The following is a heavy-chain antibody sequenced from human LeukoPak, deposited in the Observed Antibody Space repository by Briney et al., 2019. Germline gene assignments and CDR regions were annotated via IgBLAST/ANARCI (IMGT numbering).Heavy chain of an antibody. CDR2: FYSGGAT. CDR1: GLTVNSSF. Sequence: GGSLRLSCVASGLTVNSSFITWVRQAPGKGLEWVSVFYSGGATYYADSVKGRFTMSRDNSKNTLYLQMNSLRVEDTGMYYCARAVGGAFYMDVWARGPRSPSP. D-gene: IGHD3-16*01. CDR3: ARAVGGAFYMDV. V-gene: IGHV3-53*01. J-gene: IGHJ6*03.